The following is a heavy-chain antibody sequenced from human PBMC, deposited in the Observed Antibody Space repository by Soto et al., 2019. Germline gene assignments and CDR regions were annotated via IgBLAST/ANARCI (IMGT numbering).Heavy chain of an antibody. D-gene: IGHD5-18*01. CDR2: ISWNSGSI. J-gene: IGHJ6*02. Sequence: DVQLVESGGGLVQPGRSLRLSCAASGFTFDDYAMHWVRQAPGKGLEWVSGISWNSGSIGYADSVKGRFTISRDNAKNSLYLQMNSLRAEDTALYYCAKDQFDSYGPYYYGMDVWGQGTTVTVSS. CDR1: GFTFDDYA. V-gene: IGHV3-9*01. CDR3: AKDQFDSYGPYYYGMDV.